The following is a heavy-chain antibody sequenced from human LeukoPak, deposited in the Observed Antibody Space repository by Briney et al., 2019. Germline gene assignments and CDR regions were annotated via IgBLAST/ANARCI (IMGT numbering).Heavy chain of an antibody. V-gene: IGHV3-74*01. J-gene: IGHJ3*02. Sequence: GGSLRLSCAASGFTFSSYEMNWVRQAPGKGLEWVSRIKSDGSSTSYADSVKGRFTISRDNAKNTLLLQMNSLRAEDTAVYYCARSDVFDIWGQGTMVTVSS. CDR2: IKSDGSST. CDR1: GFTFSSYE. CDR3: ARSDVFDI.